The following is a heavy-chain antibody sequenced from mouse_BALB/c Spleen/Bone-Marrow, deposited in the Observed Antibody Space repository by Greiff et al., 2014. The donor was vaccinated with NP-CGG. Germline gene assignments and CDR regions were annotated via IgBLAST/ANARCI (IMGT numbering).Heavy chain of an antibody. CDR2: ISSGGSNT. Sequence: EVKLVESGGDLVKPGGSLKLSCAASGFTFSSYGMSWGRQTPDKRLEWVATISSGGSNTYYQDSVKGRFTISRDNAKNTLYLQMSSLKSEDTAMYYCARRQRYYAMDYWGQGTPVTVSS. J-gene: IGHJ4*01. CDR1: GFTFSSYG. CDR3: ARRQRYYAMDY. V-gene: IGHV5-6*02.